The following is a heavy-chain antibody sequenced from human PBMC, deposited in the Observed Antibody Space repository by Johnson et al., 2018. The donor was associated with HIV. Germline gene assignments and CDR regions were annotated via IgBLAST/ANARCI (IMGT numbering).Heavy chain of an antibody. V-gene: IGHV3-7*01. CDR3: ARDGPRRDAYDI. CDR1: GFTFSSYW. Sequence: VQLVESGGGLVKPGGSLRLSCAASGFTFSSYWMSWVRQAPGKGLEWVANIKKDGSDKYYVDSVKGRFTISRDNAKNSLYLQINGLRAEDMAVYYCARDGPRRDAYDIWGQGTMVTVSS. CDR2: IKKDGSDK. J-gene: IGHJ3*02.